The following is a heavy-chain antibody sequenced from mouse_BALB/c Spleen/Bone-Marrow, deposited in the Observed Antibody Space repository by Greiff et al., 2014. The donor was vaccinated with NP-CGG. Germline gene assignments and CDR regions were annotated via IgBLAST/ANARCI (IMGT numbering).Heavy chain of an antibody. D-gene: IGHD2-1*01. J-gene: IGHJ1*01. CDR2: IGTGRGT. V-gene: IGHV2-9*02. Sequence: VMLVESGPGLVAPSQSLSITCTVSGFSLKNYGVHWVRQPPGKGLEWLGVIGTGRGTNYNSALMSRLSISKDNSKSQVFLKMNRLQTDDTAMYYCARDRAYGNWYFDVWGAGTTVTASS. CDR3: ARDRAYGNWYFDV. CDR1: GFSLKNYG.